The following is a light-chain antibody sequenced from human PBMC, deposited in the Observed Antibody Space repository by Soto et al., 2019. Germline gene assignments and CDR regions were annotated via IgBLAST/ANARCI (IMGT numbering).Light chain of an antibody. J-gene: IGLJ1*01. CDR3: SSLTGSSTYV. V-gene: IGLV2-14*01. CDR1: SSDVGAYNF. CDR2: EVN. Sequence: QSALTQPASVSGSPGQSITISCTGTSSDVGAYNFVSWYQQYPGKAPKVMIYEVNNRPSGVSNRFSGSKSGNTASLTISGLPAEDEADYYCSSLTGSSTYVFGSGTKLTVL.